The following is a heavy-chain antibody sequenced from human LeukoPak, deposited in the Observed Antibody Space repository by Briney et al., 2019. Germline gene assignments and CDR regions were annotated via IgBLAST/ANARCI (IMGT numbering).Heavy chain of an antibody. CDR2: ISAYNGNT. Sequence: ASVKVSCKASGYTFTSYGISWVRQAPGQGLEWMGWISAYNGNTNYAQKLQGRVTMTTDTSTSTAYMVLRSLRSDDTAVYYCARDLRMVVTATVRFDYWGQGTLVTVSS. CDR3: ARDLRMVVTATVRFDY. J-gene: IGHJ4*02. CDR1: GYTFTSYG. D-gene: IGHD2-21*02. V-gene: IGHV1-18*01.